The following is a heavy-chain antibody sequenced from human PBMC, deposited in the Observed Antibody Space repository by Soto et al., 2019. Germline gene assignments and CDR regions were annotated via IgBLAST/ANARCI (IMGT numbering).Heavy chain of an antibody. D-gene: IGHD3-3*01. Sequence: EVQLVESGGGLVQPGGSLRLSCEDSGFTFSNYWTHWDRHTAGKGLVWLSRINSDGRSATYADSVKGRFTISRDNPKNTLYLQMNSLRDEDTAVYYCARDRRRGLFGVVHYCMDGWGQGTTVTVSS. V-gene: IGHV3-74*01. CDR2: INSDGRSA. CDR3: ARDRRRGLFGVVHYCMDG. J-gene: IGHJ6*02. CDR1: GFTFSNYW.